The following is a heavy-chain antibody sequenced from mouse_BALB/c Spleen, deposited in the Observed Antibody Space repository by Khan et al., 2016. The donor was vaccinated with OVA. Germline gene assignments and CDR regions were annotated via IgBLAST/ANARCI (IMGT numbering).Heavy chain of an antibody. CDR2: IWSAGST. CDR3: ARRGYDYGRGALFAY. CDR1: GFSLNNYS. Sequence: VELVESGPGLVQPSQSLSITCTVSGFSLNNYSVHWVRQSPGKGLEWLGVIWSAGSTDYNAAFISRLTISKDNSRRQVFFKMNSLQPNDTAIYYCARRGYDYGRGALFAYWGQGTLVTVSA. J-gene: IGHJ3*01. V-gene: IGHV2-2*02. D-gene: IGHD2-4*01.